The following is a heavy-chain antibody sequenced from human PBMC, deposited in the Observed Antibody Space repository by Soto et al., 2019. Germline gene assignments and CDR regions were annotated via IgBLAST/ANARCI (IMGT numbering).Heavy chain of an antibody. CDR2: ISSSRSDI. V-gene: IGHV3-21*01. CDR3: ATGYCSGGSCPYAFDI. Sequence: GGSLRLSCAASGFTFSTYIMNWVRQAPGKGLEWVSSISSSRSDIYYADSVKGRFTVSRDNAKNSLYLQMNSLRAEDTALYYCATGYCSGGSCPYAFDIWGRGTKVTVSS. D-gene: IGHD2-15*01. J-gene: IGHJ3*02. CDR1: GFTFSTYI.